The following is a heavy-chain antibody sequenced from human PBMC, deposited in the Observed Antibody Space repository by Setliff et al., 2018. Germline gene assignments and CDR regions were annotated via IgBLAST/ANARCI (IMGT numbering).Heavy chain of an antibody. D-gene: IGHD2-21*02. CDR1: GFTFSSYW. V-gene: IGHV3-48*01. J-gene: IGHJ4*02. CDR3: ARGKTDLAY. Sequence: PGGSLRLSCAASGFTFSSYWMNWVRQAPGKGLEWISSIGTTGIINYADSVKGRFNISRDNVKNSLNLQMNSLRAEDTAVYYCARGKTDLAYWGQGTLVTVSS. CDR2: IGTTGII.